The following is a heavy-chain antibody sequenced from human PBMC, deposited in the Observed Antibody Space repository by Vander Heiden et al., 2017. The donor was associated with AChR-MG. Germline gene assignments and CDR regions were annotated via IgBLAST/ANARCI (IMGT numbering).Heavy chain of an antibody. J-gene: IGHJ3*02. CDR3: ARGEILTLQAFDI. CDR1: GGSFSGYY. D-gene: IGHD3-10*01. Sequence: QVQLQQWGAGLLKPSETLSLTCAVYGGSFSGYYWSWIRQPPGKGLEWIGEIKHSGSTNYNPSLKSRVTISVDTSKNQFSLKLSSVTAADTAVYYCARGEILTLQAFDIWGQGTMVTVSS. CDR2: IKHSGST. V-gene: IGHV4-34*01.